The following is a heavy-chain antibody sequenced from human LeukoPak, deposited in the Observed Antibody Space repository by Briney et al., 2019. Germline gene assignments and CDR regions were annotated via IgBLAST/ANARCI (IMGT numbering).Heavy chain of an antibody. CDR1: GFTFSSYW. Sequence: GGSLRLSCAASGFTFSSYWMSWVRQAPGKGPEWVANIKQDGSEKYYVDSVKGRFTISRDNAKNSLFLQMNSLRAEDTAVYFCARSRYTVSSAAYSEYFQVWGQGTLVTVSS. CDR2: IKQDGSEK. CDR3: ARSRYTVSSAAYSEYFQV. J-gene: IGHJ1*01. D-gene: IGHD6-6*01. V-gene: IGHV3-7*01.